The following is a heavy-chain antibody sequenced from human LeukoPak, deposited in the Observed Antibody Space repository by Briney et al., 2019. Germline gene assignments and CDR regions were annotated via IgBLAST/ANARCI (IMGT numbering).Heavy chain of an antibody. V-gene: IGHV1-46*01. CDR2: TYPRDGST. CDR3: ARDQEAFDY. Sequence: VASVTVSCRASGYSFTSNYLHWVRQAPGQGLEWMGMTYPRDGSTSYAQKFQGRVTVTRDTSTSTVHMELSGLRSEDTAVYYCARDQEAFDYWGQGTLVTVSS. J-gene: IGHJ4*02. CDR1: GYSFTSNY.